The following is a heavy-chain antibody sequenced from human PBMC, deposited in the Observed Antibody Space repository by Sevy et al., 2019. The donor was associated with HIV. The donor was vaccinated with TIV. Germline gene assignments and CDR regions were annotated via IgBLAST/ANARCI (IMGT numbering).Heavy chain of an antibody. CDR1: GFIFSTYS. CDR3: ARGHVVVLGAAPYYYYHMDV. D-gene: IGHD2-2*01. V-gene: IGHV3-21*01. CDR2: VSSSRGYI. J-gene: IGHJ6*03. Sequence: GGSLRLSCAASGFIFSTYSMNWVRQAPGKGLEWVSSVSSSRGYIYYADSVKGRFTISRDNAKNSLYLEMNSLRAEDTAVYFCARGHVVVLGAAPYYYYHMDVWGKGTTVTVSS.